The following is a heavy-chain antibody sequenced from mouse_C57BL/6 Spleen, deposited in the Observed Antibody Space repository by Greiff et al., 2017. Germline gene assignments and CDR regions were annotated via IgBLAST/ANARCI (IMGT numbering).Heavy chain of an antibody. CDR2: IDTNRGGT. J-gene: IGHJ4*01. V-gene: IGHV1-72*01. Sequence: QVQLQQPGDELVKPGASVKLSCKASGYTFTSYWMHWVKQRPGRGLEWIGRIDTNRGGTKYNKKFKSKATLTVDQPSSTAYMQLSSLTYEDSAVYDCARSDYDYDLDYWGQGTSVTVSS. D-gene: IGHD2-4*01. CDR3: ARSDYDYDLDY. CDR1: GYTFTSYW.